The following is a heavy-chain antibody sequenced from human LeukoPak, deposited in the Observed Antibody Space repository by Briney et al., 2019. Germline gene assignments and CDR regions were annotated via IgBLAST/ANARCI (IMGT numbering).Heavy chain of an antibody. Sequence: SGKVSCKASGRTFSSYTISWVRQAPGQGLEWMGRIIPILGIANYAQKFQGRVTITADKSTSTAYMELSSLRSEDTAVYYCAREAIAARPSWFDPCGQGTLVTVSS. CDR2: IIPILGIA. V-gene: IGHV1-69*04. CDR1: GRTFSSYT. J-gene: IGHJ5*02. D-gene: IGHD6-6*01. CDR3: AREAIAARPSWFDP.